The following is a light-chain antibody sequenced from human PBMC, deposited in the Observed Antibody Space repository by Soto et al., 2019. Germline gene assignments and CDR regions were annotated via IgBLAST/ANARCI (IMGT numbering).Light chain of an antibody. CDR1: QSPLYTNGKTY. V-gene: IGKV2-30*01. Sequence: VVMTHSPLSLPVTLGQPASISCRSSQSPLYTNGKTYLSWFQQRPGQSPRRLIYEVSIRDSGVPDRFSGSGSGTDFTLKISRVEAEDVGIYYCMQGTHWPLTFGQGTKVDIK. CDR3: MQGTHWPLT. J-gene: IGKJ1*01. CDR2: EVS.